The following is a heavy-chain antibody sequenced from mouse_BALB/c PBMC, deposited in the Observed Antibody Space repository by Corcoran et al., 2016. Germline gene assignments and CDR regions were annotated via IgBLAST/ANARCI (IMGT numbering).Heavy chain of an antibody. CDR3: ARDGGLRRNYAMDY. J-gene: IGHJ4*01. CDR1: GYTFTSYV. Sequence: EVQLQQSGPELVKPGASVKMSCKASGYTFTSYVMHWVKQKPGQGLEWIGDINPYNDGTKYNEKFKGKATLTSDKSSSTAYMDLRSLTSEDSAVYYCARDGGLRRNYAMDYWGQGTSVTVSS. V-gene: IGHV1S136*01. CDR2: INPYNDGT. D-gene: IGHD1-1*01.